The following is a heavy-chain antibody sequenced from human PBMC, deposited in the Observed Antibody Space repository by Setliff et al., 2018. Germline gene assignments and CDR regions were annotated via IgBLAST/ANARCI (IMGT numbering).Heavy chain of an antibody. CDR1: GASISSGTYY. CDR2: INYYGSIFDDGTTYST. D-gene: IGHD6-6*01. Sequence: SETLSLTCTVSGASISSGTYYWGWIRQPPGKGLEWIGSINYYGSIFDDGTTYSTYYNPSLKSRVTISIDTSRDQFSLKLISMIAADTAVYYCARGRNIAARLLDSWGQGTLVTVSS. V-gene: IGHV4-39*07. CDR3: ARGRNIAARLLDS. J-gene: IGHJ4*02.